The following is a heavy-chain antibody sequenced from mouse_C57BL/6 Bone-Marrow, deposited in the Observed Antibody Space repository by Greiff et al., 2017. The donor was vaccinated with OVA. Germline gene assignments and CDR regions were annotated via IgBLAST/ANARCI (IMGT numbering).Heavy chain of an antibody. CDR1: GYTFTSYW. CDR2: IHPNSGST. CDR3: ARGGYCNGFDY. V-gene: IGHV1-64*01. J-gene: IGHJ2*01. Sequence: QVQLQQPGAELVKPGASVKLSCKASGYTFTSYWMHWVKQRPGQGLEWIGMIHPNSGSTNSNEKFKSKATLTVDKSSSTAYMQLSSLTSEDSAVYYGARGGYCNGFDYWGQGTTLTVSS.